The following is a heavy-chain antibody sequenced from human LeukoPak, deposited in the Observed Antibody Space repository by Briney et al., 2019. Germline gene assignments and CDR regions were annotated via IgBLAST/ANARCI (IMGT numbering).Heavy chain of an antibody. J-gene: IGHJ4*02. D-gene: IGHD3-16*01. Sequence: GGSLRLSCAASGFTLSNYAMQWVRQAPGKGLECVALLSYDGSSAYYADSVKGRITISRDDSKNTLYLQMNSLRPEDTAVYYCTRDWGADNWGQGTLVTVSS. CDR3: TRDWGADN. CDR1: GFTLSNYA. V-gene: IGHV3-30-3*01. CDR2: LSYDGSSA.